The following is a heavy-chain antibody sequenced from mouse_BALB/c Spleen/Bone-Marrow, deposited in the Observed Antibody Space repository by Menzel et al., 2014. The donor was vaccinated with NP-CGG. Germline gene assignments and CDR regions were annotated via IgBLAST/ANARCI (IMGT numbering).Heavy chain of an antibody. CDR1: GFSLTSYG. CDR3: ARGLYYDYEFAY. Sequence: VKLMESGPGLVQPSQSLSITCTVSGFSLTSYGVHWVRQSPGKGLEWLGVIWSGGSTDYNAAFISRLSISKDNSKSQVFFKMNSLQANDTAIYYCARGLYYDYEFAYWGQGALVTVSA. J-gene: IGHJ3*01. CDR2: IWSGGST. V-gene: IGHV2-2*02. D-gene: IGHD2-4*01.